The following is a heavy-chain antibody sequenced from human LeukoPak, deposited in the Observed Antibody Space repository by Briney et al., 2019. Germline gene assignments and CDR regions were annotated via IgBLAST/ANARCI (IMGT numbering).Heavy chain of an antibody. CDR1: GGSFSGYY. Sequence: KPSETLSLTCAVYGGSFSGYYWSWIRQPPGKGLEWIGEINHSGSTNYNPSLKSRVTISVDTPKNQFSLKLSSVTAADTAVYYCARGSDYDFWSGYPRDYYGMDVWGQGTTVTVSS. V-gene: IGHV4-34*01. CDR2: INHSGST. D-gene: IGHD3-3*01. CDR3: ARGSDYDFWSGYPRDYYGMDV. J-gene: IGHJ6*02.